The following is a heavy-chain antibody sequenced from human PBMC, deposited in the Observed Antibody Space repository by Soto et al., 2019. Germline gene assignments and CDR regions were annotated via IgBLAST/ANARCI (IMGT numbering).Heavy chain of an antibody. V-gene: IGHV4-30-4*01. CDR3: AVNGGNYNFDN. CDR1: GGSVSSGDYY. J-gene: IGHJ4*02. Sequence: QVQLRESGPGLVKPSQTLSLTCSVSGGSVSSGDYYWSWIRQSPGKGVEGIAYFSHSGNTYYSPSLKSRVTVSFNMSKKQFSLRLSSVTAADTATYYCAVNGGNYNFDNWGQGTLVTVSS. CDR2: FSHSGNT. D-gene: IGHD1-26*01.